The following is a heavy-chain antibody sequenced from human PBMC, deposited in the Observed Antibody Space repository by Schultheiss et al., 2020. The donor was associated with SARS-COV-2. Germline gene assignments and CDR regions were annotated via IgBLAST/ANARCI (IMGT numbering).Heavy chain of an antibody. CDR1: GGTFSSYA. V-gene: IGHV1-69*11. J-gene: IGHJ5*02. CDR3: ANSTVTTFWFDP. CDR2: INPSGGST. Sequence: SVKVSCKASGGTFSSYAISWARQAPGQGLEWMGIINPSGGSTSYAQKFQGRVTITADESTSTAYMELSSLRSEDTAVYYCANSTVTTFWFDPWGQGTLVTVSS. D-gene: IGHD4-17*01.